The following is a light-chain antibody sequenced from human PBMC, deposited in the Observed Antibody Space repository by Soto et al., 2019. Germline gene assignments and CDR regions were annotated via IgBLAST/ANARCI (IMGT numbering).Light chain of an antibody. CDR2: ESS. V-gene: IGKV3-11*01. Sequence: EIVLTQSPATLSLSPGERATLSCRASQSVDNYLDWYQQKPGQAPRLLIYESSNRATGIPARFSGSGSGTDFTLTISRLEPEDFAVYYCQQYGSSLWTFGQGTKVDIK. CDR1: QSVDNY. CDR3: QQYGSSLWT. J-gene: IGKJ1*01.